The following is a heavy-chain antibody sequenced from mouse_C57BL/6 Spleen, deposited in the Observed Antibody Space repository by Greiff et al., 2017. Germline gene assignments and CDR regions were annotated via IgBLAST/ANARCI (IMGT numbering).Heavy chain of an antibody. CDR3: ARLYYYGSSPYWYFDV. J-gene: IGHJ1*03. V-gene: IGHV1-82*01. CDR1: GYAFSSSW. CDR2: IYPGDGDT. Sequence: VKLVESGPELVKPGASVKISCKASGYAFSSSWMNWVKQRPGKGLEWIGRIYPGDGDTNYNGKFKGKATLTADKSSSTAYMQLSSLTSEDSAVYFCARLYYYGSSPYWYFDVWGTGTTVTVSS. D-gene: IGHD1-1*01.